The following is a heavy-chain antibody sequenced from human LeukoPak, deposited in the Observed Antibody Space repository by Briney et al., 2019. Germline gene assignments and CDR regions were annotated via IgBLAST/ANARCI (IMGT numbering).Heavy chain of an antibody. J-gene: IGHJ4*02. CDR3: TKDIGGSGYYGVDS. CDR2: ISGDVGDT. D-gene: IGHD3-3*01. Sequence: PGGSLSLSCAASGFTFYDYAMHWVRQAPGKGLEWVSLISGDVGDTSSADSVKGRFTISRDNSKISLYLQMNSLTTEDTALYYCTKDIGGSGYYGVDSWGQGTLVTVSS. CDR1: GFTFYDYA. V-gene: IGHV3-43*02.